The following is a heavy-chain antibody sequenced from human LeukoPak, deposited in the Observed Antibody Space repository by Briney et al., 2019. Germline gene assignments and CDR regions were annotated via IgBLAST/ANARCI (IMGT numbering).Heavy chain of an antibody. Sequence: ASVRVSCKASGYTFTSYGINWVRQATGQGLEWMGWMNPNSGNTGYAQKFQGRVTMTRNTSISTAYMELSSLRSEDTAVYYCAGIAAAPAAFDIWGQGTMVTVSS. CDR2: MNPNSGNT. D-gene: IGHD6-13*01. CDR3: AGIAAAPAAFDI. V-gene: IGHV1-8*01. J-gene: IGHJ3*02. CDR1: GYTFTSYG.